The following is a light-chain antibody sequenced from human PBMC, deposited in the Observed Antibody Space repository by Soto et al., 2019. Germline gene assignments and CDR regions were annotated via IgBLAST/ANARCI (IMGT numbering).Light chain of an antibody. CDR1: QSLSNN. Sequence: EVVLTQSPGTLSLSPGERATLSCTASQSLSNNYLAWYQQKPGQAPRLLIYGASTRATGIPARFSGSGSGTDFTLTISSLQSVDFAVYSCQQYNNWPWTFGQGTK. CDR2: GAS. V-gene: IGKV3-15*01. CDR3: QQYNNWPWT. J-gene: IGKJ1*01.